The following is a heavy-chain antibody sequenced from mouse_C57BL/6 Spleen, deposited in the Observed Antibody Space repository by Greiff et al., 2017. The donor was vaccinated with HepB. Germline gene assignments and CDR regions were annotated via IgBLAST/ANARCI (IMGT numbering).Heavy chain of an antibody. CDR2: IDPSDSYT. J-gene: IGHJ2*01. V-gene: IGHV1-69*01. CDR3: ARAGWGGWLLLDY. D-gene: IGHD2-3*01. Sequence: QVQLQQPGAELVMPGASVKLSCKASGYTFTSYWMHWVKQRPGQGLEWIGEIDPSDSYTNYNQKFKGKSTLTVDKSSSTAYMQLSSLTSEDSAVYYCARAGWGGWLLLDYWGQGTTLTVSS. CDR1: GYTFTSYW.